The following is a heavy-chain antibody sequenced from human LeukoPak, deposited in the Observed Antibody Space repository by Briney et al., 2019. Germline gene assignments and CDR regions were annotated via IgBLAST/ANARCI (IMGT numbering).Heavy chain of an antibody. V-gene: IGHV4-59*08. J-gene: IGHJ4*02. Sequence: PSETLSLTCTVSGGSISSYYWSWIRQPPGKRLEWIGYIYHSGSTNYNSSLKSRVTISVDTSKNQFSLKLSSVTAADTAVYYCARHAAFAEYQSHLTHFDYWGQGTLVTVSS. D-gene: IGHD2-2*01. CDR1: GGSISSYY. CDR3: ARHAAFAEYQSHLTHFDY. CDR2: IYHSGST.